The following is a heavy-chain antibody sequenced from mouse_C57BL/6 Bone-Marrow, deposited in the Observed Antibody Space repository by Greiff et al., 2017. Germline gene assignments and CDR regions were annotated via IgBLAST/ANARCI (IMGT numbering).Heavy chain of an antibody. Sequence: EVKLMESGGGLVKPGGSLKLSCAASGFTFSDYGMHWVRQAPEKGLEWVAYISSGSSTIYYADTVKGRITISRDNAKNTLFLQMTSLRSEDTAMYYCARSVLYAMDYWGQGTSVTVSS. CDR2: ISSGSSTI. J-gene: IGHJ4*01. V-gene: IGHV5-17*01. CDR1: GFTFSDYG. CDR3: ARSVLYAMDY.